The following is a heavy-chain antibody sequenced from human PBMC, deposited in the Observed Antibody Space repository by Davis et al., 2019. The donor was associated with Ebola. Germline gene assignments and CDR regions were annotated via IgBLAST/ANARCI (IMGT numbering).Heavy chain of an antibody. Sequence: GESLKISCAASGFTVSSNYMSWVRQAPGKGLEWVSVIYTGGDTYYANSVKGRFTISRDNAKNTLYLQMNSLRAEDTAVYYCARLTDYWGQGTLVTVSS. D-gene: IGHD3-9*01. CDR3: ARLTDY. CDR2: IYTGGDT. V-gene: IGHV3-53*01. CDR1: GFTVSSNY. J-gene: IGHJ4*02.